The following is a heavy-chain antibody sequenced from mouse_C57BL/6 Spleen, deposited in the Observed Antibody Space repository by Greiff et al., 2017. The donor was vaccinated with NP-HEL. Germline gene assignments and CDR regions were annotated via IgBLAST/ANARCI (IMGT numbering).Heavy chain of an antibody. V-gene: IGHV1-64*01. J-gene: IGHJ2*01. CDR2: IHPNSGST. CDR3: AREGYYGSVDY. CDR1: GYTFTSYW. Sequence: QVQLKQPGAELVKPGASVKLSCKASGYTFTSYWMHWVKQRPGQGLEWIGMIHPNSGSTNYNEKFKSKATLTVDKSSSTAYMQLSSLTSEDSAVYYCAREGYYGSVDYWGQGTTLTASS. D-gene: IGHD1-1*01.